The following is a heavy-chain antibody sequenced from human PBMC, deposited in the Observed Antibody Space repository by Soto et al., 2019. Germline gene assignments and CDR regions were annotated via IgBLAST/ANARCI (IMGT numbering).Heavy chain of an antibody. D-gene: IGHD1-26*01. CDR2: TYPGGTT. V-gene: IGHV3-66*01. CDR1: GFTVSSNY. J-gene: IGHJ3*01. Sequence: PGGSLRLSCAASGFTVSSNYMSWVRQAPGKGLEWVSVTYPGGTTYYADSVKGRFIISRDISKNTLDLQMNSLRAEDTAVYYCAKEFRTSGSRNAFDLWGQGTMVT. CDR3: AKEFRTSGSRNAFDL.